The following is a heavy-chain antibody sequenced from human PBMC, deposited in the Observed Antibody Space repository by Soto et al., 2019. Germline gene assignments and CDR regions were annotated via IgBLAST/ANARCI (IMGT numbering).Heavy chain of an antibody. J-gene: IGHJ5*02. CDR1: GGSISHYY. Sequence: TCSVSGGSISHYYVGWIRQPPGKGLEWIGYIYYSGSNNYKPSLKSRVTISRDTSKNQFSLNLSSVTAEDTAVYCCARVGHSSRTAWSDLWGQGTLVTVSS. CDR2: IYYSGSN. D-gene: IGHD6-19*01. V-gene: IGHV4-59*01. CDR3: ARVGHSSRTAWSDL.